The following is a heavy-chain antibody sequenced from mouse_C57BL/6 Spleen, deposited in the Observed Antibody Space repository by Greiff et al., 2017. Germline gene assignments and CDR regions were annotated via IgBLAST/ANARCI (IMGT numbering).Heavy chain of an antibody. V-gene: IGHV1-50*01. J-gene: IGHJ4*01. Sequence: QVQLQLPGAELVKPGASVKLSCKASGYTFTSYWMQWVKQRPGQGLEWIGEIDPSDSYTNYNQKFKGKATLTVDTSSSTAYMQLSSLTSEDSAVYYCARGRLRQNAMDYWGQGTSVTVSS. D-gene: IGHD2-2*01. CDR1: GYTFTSYW. CDR2: IDPSDSYT. CDR3: ARGRLRQNAMDY.